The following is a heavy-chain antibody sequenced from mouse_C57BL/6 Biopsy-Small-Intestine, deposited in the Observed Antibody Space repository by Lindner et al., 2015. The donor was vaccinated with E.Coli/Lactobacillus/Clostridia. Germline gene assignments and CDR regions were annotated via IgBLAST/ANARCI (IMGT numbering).Heavy chain of an antibody. J-gene: IGHJ1*01. V-gene: IGHV1-53*01. Sequence: SVKVSCKASGYTFINNYIHWVRLAPGQGLEWMGIINPSTGMAKYAQELQGRVTMTRDTSTSTLYMQLSSLRSEDTAVYYCTRANDIWGGSYTGKYAFDFWGQGTTVTVSS. CDR1: GYTFINNY. D-gene: IGHD1-1*02. CDR3: TRANDIWGGSYTGKYAFDF. CDR2: INPSTGMA.